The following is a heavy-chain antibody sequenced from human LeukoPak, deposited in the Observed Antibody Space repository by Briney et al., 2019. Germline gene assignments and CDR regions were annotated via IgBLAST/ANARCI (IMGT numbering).Heavy chain of an antibody. V-gene: IGHV3-30*02. CDR2: IRYDGSNE. CDR3: ARAPPYYSSSWYYFDY. CDR1: GFTFSSNG. J-gene: IGHJ4*02. Sequence: GGSLRLSCAASGFTFSSNGMHWVRQAPGKGLEWVAFIRYDGSNEYVDSVKGRFTISRDNSKNTLYLQMNSLRAEDTAVYYCARAPPYYSSSWYYFDYWGQGTLVTVSS. D-gene: IGHD6-13*01.